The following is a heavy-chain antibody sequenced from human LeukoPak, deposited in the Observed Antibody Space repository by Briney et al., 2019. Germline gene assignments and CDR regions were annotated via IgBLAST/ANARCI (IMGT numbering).Heavy chain of an antibody. CDR3: ARDIAMAGDDY. J-gene: IGHJ4*02. Sequence: GGSLTLSCAASGFTFSSYWMSWARHAPGRGRVWVANIKHDGSDKNDVSSVKCLFTISRDNAKNSVYLQMNSMTAEDTAVYYCARDIAMAGDDYWGQGTLVTVSS. CDR2: IKHDGSDK. V-gene: IGHV3-7*04. D-gene: IGHD6-19*01. CDR1: GFTFSSYW.